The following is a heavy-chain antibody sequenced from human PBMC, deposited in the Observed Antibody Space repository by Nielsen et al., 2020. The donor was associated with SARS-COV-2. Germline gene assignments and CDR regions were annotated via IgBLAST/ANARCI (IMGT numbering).Heavy chain of an antibody. J-gene: IGHJ4*02. D-gene: IGHD1-1*01. Sequence: WIRQPPGKGLEWIGYIYYSGSTNYNPSLKSRVTISVDTSKNQFSLKLSSVTVADTAVYYCATDGFSFGTFDYWGQGALVTVSS. V-gene: IGHV4-59*01. CDR2: IYYSGST. CDR3: ATDGFSFGTFDY.